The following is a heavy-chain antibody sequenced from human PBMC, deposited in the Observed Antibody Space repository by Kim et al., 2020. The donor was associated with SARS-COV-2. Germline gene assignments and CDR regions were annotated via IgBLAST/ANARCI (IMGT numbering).Heavy chain of an antibody. J-gene: IGHJ6*02. CDR3: TKDVLAGGADV. Sequence: GGSLRLSCIASGFTFNDHAMHWVRQAPGKGLEWVSGIMWNSDGIGYADSVKGRFTTSIDNAKNSLYLQMNSLRPEETALYNCTKDVLAGGADVWGQGTAVIVSS. D-gene: IGHD3-3*02. CDR2: IMWNSDGI. CDR1: GFTFNDHA. V-gene: IGHV3-9*01.